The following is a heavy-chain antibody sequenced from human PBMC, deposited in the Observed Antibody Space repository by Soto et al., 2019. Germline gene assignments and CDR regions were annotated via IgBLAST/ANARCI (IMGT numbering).Heavy chain of an antibody. V-gene: IGHV1-8*01. Sequence: ASVKVSCKASGYTFTSYDINWLRQSTGQGLEWMGWMNPNSGNTGYAQKFQGRVTMTRSTSISTAYMELSSLRSEDTAVYYCARGTEYYDFWSGYRSDGMDVWGQGTTVTVSS. CDR3: ARGTEYYDFWSGYRSDGMDV. CDR1: GYTFTSYD. CDR2: MNPNSGNT. D-gene: IGHD3-3*01. J-gene: IGHJ6*02.